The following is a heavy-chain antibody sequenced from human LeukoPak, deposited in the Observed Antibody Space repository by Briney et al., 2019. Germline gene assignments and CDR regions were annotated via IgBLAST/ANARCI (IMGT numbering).Heavy chain of an antibody. V-gene: IGHV3-7*01. CDR2: IKQDGSEK. Sequence: GGSLRLSCAGSGFTFGSFWMNWVRQAPGKGLEWVANIKQDGSEKYYVDSVKGRFTISRDNAKNSLYLQMNSLRAEDTAVYYCARDRAFGGVIGAFDIWGQGTMVTVSS. J-gene: IGHJ3*02. CDR1: GFTFGSFW. D-gene: IGHD3-16*01. CDR3: ARDRAFGGVIGAFDI.